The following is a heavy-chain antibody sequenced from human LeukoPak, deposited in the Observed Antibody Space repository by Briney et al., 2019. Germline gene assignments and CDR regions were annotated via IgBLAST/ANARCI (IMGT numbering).Heavy chain of an antibody. CDR2: IRNKANSYTT. Sequence: TGGSLRLSCAAFGFTFIDHYMDWVRQAPGKGLEWIGRIRNKANSYTTEYAASVKGRFTVSRDDSKNSLFLQMNSLESEDTAVYYCARRNSVTQGLDNWGQGTLVTVSS. CDR3: ARRNSVTQGLDN. V-gene: IGHV3-72*01. CDR1: GFTFIDHY. J-gene: IGHJ4*02. D-gene: IGHD5/OR15-5a*01.